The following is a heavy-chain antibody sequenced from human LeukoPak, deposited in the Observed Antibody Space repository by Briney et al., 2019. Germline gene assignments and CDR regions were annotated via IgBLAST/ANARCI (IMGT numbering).Heavy chain of an antibody. D-gene: IGHD5-24*01. V-gene: IGHV3-7*03. Sequence: GGSLRLSCAASGFNFGSHWMNWVRQAPGTGLEWVANIKEDGSLTYYLDSVRGRFSISRDNTKKSLYLQMNSLRVEDTAVYFCVRDGYNQNRFDYWGQGTLITVSS. J-gene: IGHJ4*02. CDR2: IKEDGSLT. CDR1: GFNFGSHW. CDR3: VRDGYNQNRFDY.